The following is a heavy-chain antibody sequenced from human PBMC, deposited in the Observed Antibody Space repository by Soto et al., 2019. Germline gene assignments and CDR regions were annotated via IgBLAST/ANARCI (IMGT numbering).Heavy chain of an antibody. CDR2: INHSGST. CDR1: GGSFSGYY. V-gene: IGHV4-34*01. CDR3: ARGRYDHVWGSYNFDY. J-gene: IGHJ4*02. D-gene: IGHD3-16*01. Sequence: QVQLQQWGAGLLKPSETLSLTCAVYGGSFSGYYWSWIRQPPGKGLEWIGEINHSGSTNYNPSLKSRVTISVDTSKNQFSLKLSSVTAADTAVYYCARGRYDHVWGSYNFDYWGQGTLVTVSS.